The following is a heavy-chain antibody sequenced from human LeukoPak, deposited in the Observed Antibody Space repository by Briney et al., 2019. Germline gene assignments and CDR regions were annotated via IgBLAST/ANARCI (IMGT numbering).Heavy chain of an antibody. V-gene: IGHV4-34*01. D-gene: IGHD2/OR15-2a*01. CDR2: INHSGST. J-gene: IGHJ3*02. CDR1: GGSFSGYY. Sequence: SETLSLTCAVYGGSFSGYYWSWIRQPPGKGLEWIGEINHSGSTNYNPSLKSRVTISVDTSKNQFSLKLSSVTAADTAVYYCAGLLEYFVIPSSPLPRRENVFDIGGKGTLVTF. CDR3: AGLLEYFVIPSSPLPRRENVFDI.